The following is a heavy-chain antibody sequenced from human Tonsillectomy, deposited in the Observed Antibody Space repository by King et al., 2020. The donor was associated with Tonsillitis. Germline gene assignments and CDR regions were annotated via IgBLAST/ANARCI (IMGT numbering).Heavy chain of an antibody. Sequence: QLVQSGGGLVQPGGSLRLSCAASGFTFSTYAMSWVRPPPGKGLEWVSSIRGSGDSTSYADSVKGRFTISRDNSKTTLYLQMNSLRAEDTAVYYCAKILLQPYWGQGTLVTVSS. D-gene: IGHD1-1*01. V-gene: IGHV3-23*04. CDR2: IRGSGDST. CDR1: GFTFSTYA. J-gene: IGHJ4*02. CDR3: AKILLQPY.